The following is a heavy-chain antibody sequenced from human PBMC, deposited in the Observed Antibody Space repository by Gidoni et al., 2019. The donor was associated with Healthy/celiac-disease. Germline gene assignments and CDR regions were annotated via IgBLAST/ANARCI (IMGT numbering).Heavy chain of an antibody. Sequence: EVQLVESGGGLVQPGRSLSLSFAASGFTFDDYAMHWVRQAPGKGLEWVSGISWNSGSIGYADSVKGRFTISRDNAKNSLYLQMNSLRAEDTALYYCAKALGDYFDYWGQGTLVTVSS. CDR2: ISWNSGSI. CDR3: AKALGDYFDY. CDR1: GFTFDDYA. V-gene: IGHV3-9*01. J-gene: IGHJ4*02. D-gene: IGHD3-16*01.